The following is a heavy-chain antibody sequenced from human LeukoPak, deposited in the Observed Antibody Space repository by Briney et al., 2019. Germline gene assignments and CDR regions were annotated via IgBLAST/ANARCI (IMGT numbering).Heavy chain of an antibody. D-gene: IGHD2-2*01. J-gene: IGHJ3*02. CDR2: IRYDGSNK. CDR1: GFTFSSYG. Sequence: GGSLRLPCAASGFTFSSYGMHWVRQAPGKGLEWVAFIRYDGSNKYYADSVKGRFTISRDNSKNTLYLQMNSLRAEDTAVYYCAKDRIGYCSSTGCSGRAFDIWGQGTMVTVSS. V-gene: IGHV3-30*02. CDR3: AKDRIGYCSSTGCSGRAFDI.